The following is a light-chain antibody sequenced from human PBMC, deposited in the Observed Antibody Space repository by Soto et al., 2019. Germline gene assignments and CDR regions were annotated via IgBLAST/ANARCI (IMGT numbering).Light chain of an antibody. V-gene: IGLV2-18*01. CDR1: SSDVGSYNR. CDR3: SLYTAYRTYV. Sequence: QSALTQPPSASGSPGQSVTISCTGTSSDVGSYNRVSWYQQPPGTAPKLMIYEVSNRPSGVPDRFSGSKSGNTASLTISGLQAEDEADYYCSLYTAYRTYVFGTGTKVTVL. J-gene: IGLJ1*01. CDR2: EVS.